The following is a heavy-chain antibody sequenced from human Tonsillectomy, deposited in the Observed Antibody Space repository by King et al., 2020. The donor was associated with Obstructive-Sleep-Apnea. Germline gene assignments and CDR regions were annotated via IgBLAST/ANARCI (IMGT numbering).Heavy chain of an antibody. CDR2: ISPSSSYI. CDR1: GFTFSDYY. V-gene: IGHV3-11*05. D-gene: IGHD6-13*01. Sequence: HVQLVESGGGLVKPGGSLRLSCAASGFTFSDYYMTWIRQAPGKGLEWVSYISPSSSYISYADSVKGRFTISRDNAKNSLYLQMDSLRADDTGVYYCARDGIAAAGTSPYWGQGTLVTVSS. CDR3: ARDGIAAAGTSPY. J-gene: IGHJ4*02.